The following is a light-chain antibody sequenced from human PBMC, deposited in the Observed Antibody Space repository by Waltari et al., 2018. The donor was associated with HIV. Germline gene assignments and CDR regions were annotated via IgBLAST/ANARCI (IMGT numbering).Light chain of an antibody. CDR1: QSVSSN. J-gene: IGKJ1*01. V-gene: IGKV3-15*01. CDR3: QQYNNGRA. CDR2: GAS. Sequence: EIVMTQSPATLSVSPGERATLSCRASQSVSSNLAWYQQKPGQAPRLLIYGASTRATGIPAKFSCSESETEFTLTISSLQSEDFAVYYCQQYNNGRAFGQGTKVEIK.